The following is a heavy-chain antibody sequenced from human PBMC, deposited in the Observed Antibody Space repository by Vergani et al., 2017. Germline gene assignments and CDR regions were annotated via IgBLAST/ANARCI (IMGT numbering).Heavy chain of an antibody. CDR1: GGSFTSYH. CDR2: IDHTGRP. V-gene: IGHV4-34*01. Sequence: QVQLQQWGGGLLKPSETLSLTCVVNGGSFTSYHWTWIRQSPGEGLEWVGDIDHTGRPDYNPSLKSRLTMSVDKSRNQFSLTLTSVTATGTAIYFCARVNTETNGHLYYYYYMDVWGQGILVTVSS. D-gene: IGHD4-11*01. J-gene: IGHJ6*03. CDR3: ARVNTETNGHLYYYYYMDV.